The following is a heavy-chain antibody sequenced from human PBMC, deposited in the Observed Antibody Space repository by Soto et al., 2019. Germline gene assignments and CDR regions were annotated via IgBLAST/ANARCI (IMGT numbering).Heavy chain of an antibody. CDR3: AREFGAALSTVWFGELTYYYYGMDV. D-gene: IGHD3-10*01. J-gene: IGHJ6*02. CDR2: IIPIFGTA. CDR1: GGTFSSYA. V-gene: IGHV1-69*06. Sequence: ASVKVSCKASGGTFSSYAISWVRQAPGQGLEWMGGIIPIFGTANYAQKFQGRVTITADKSTSTAYMELSSLRSEDTAVYYCAREFGAALSTVWFGELTYYYYGMDVWGQGTTVTV.